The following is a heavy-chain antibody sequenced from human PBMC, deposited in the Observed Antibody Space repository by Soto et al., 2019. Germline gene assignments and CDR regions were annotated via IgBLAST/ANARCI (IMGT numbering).Heavy chain of an antibody. Sequence: SETLSLTCTVSGGSICSSSYYWGWIRQPPGKGLEWIGSIYYSGSTYYNPSLKSRVTISVDTSKNQFSLKLSSVTAADTAVYYCARQLEGGSYLGHTVGFDYWGQGTLVTVSS. J-gene: IGHJ4*02. CDR3: ARQLEGGSYLGHTVGFDY. D-gene: IGHD1-26*01. CDR1: GGSICSSSYY. CDR2: IYYSGST. V-gene: IGHV4-39*01.